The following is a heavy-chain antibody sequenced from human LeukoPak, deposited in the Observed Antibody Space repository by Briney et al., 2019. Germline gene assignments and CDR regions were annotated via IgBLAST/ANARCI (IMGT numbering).Heavy chain of an antibody. V-gene: IGHV1-46*01. J-gene: IGHJ3*02. CDR3: ARDSDIVVVPAAMLGAFDI. CDR1: GYTFTSYY. D-gene: IGHD2-2*01. Sequence: GASVTVSFKASGYTFTSYYMHWVRQAPGQGLEWMGIINPSGGSTSYAQKFQGRVTMTRDTSTSTVYMELSSLRSEDTAVYYCARDSDIVVVPAAMLGAFDIWGQGTMVTVSS. CDR2: INPSGGST.